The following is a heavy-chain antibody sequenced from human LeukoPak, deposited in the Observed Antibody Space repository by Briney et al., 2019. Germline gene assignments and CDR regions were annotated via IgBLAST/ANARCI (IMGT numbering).Heavy chain of an antibody. CDR2: IKSKTDGGTT. V-gene: IGHV3-15*01. J-gene: IGHJ5*02. D-gene: IGHD6-13*01. Sequence: GGSLRLSCAASGFTFSSYEMNWVRQAPGKGLEWVGRIKSKTDGGTTDYAAPVKGRFTISRDDSKNTLYLQMNSLKTEDTAVYYCTTDPFSIAAADKNWFDPWGQGTLVTVSS. CDR3: TTDPFSIAAADKNWFDP. CDR1: GFTFSSYE.